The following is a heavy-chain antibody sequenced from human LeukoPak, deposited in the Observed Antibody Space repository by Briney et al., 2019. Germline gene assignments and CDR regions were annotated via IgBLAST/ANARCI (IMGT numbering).Heavy chain of an antibody. CDR1: GYTLTELS. D-gene: IGHD1-1*01. CDR2: INPNSGDT. Sequence: GASVKVSCTVSGYTLTELSMHWVRQAPGQALEWMGWINPNSGDTNYAQKFQGRVTMARDTSISTAYMELGSLRSDDTAVYYCARGPTGGMDVWDQGTTVTVSS. J-gene: IGHJ6*02. CDR3: ARGPTGGMDV. V-gene: IGHV1-2*02.